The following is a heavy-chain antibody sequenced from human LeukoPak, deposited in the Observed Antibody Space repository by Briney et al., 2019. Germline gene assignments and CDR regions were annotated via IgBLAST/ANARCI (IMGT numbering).Heavy chain of an antibody. J-gene: IGHJ4*02. Sequence: GESLKISCAASGFAFRGYAMSWVRQAPGKGLEWVSVISGGGATAHYTDSVKGRFTISRDNYKNTVSLQMNSLRAEDTAVYYCATDYYDRSGDYTFDHWGQGTQVTVSS. D-gene: IGHD3-22*01. CDR1: GFAFRGYA. V-gene: IGHV3-23*01. CDR3: ATDYYDRSGDYTFDH. CDR2: ISGGGATA.